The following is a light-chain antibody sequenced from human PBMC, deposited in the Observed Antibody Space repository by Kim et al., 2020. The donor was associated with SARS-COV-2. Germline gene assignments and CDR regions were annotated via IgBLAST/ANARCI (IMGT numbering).Light chain of an antibody. Sequence: GKRVTVSCSGSSSNIGSNYVYWYQQLPGTAPKLLIYRNNKRPSGVPDRFSGSKSGTSASLAISGLRSEDEADYYWEAWDDSLSVWVFGGGTQLTVL. CDR1: SSNIGSNY. V-gene: IGLV1-47*01. CDR2: RNN. CDR3: EAWDDSLSVWV. J-gene: IGLJ3*02.